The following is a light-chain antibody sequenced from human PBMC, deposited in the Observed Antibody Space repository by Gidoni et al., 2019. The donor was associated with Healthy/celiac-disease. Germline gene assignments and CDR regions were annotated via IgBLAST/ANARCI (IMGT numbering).Light chain of an antibody. Sequence: DIQMTQSPSSLSASVGDRVTITCRASQSISSYLNWYQQKPGKAPKLLIYAASSLQSGVPSRCCGSGSGTDFTLTISSLQPEDFATYYCQQSYSTPYSFGQGTKLEIK. CDR3: QQSYSTPYS. CDR1: QSISSY. J-gene: IGKJ2*03. V-gene: IGKV1-39*01. CDR2: AAS.